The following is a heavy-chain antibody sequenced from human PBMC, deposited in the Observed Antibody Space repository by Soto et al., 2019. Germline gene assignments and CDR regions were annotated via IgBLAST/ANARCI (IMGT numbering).Heavy chain of an antibody. V-gene: IGHV4-30-2*01. J-gene: IGHJ5*02. CDR2: IYHSGST. CDR1: GGSISSGGYS. Sequence: SETLSLTCXVSGGSISSGGYSWIWIRQPPGKGLEWIGYIYHSGSTYYNPSLKSRVTISVDRSKNQFSLKLSSVTDADTAVYYCARVPAPWGQGTLVTVSS. CDR3: ARVPAP.